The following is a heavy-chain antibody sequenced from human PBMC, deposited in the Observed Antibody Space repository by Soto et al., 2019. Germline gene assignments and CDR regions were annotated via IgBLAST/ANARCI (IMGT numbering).Heavy chain of an antibody. J-gene: IGHJ4*02. V-gene: IGHV3-7*05. CDR3: AEGGSYQDC. Sequence: EVQLVESGGGLVQPGGSLRLSCAASGLIFSSYWMTWVRQAPGKGLEWVANIKHDGREKYYVDSVKGHITISRDNAKNSVYHQMISLRAEDTAAYYCAEGGSYQDCWGQGTLVNV. CDR2: IKHDGREK. CDR1: GLIFSSYW. D-gene: IGHD1-26*01.